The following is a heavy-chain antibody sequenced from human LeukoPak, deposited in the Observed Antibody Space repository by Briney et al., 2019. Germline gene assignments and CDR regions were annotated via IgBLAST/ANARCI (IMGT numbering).Heavy chain of an antibody. J-gene: IGHJ4*02. CDR1: GFTFSSYS. CDR3: VPVYYGSGSD. Sequence: GGSLRLSCAASGFTFSSYSMNWVRQAPGKGREGVSSISSSSSYIHYADSVKGRLTISRENAKNSLYLQMNSLRAEDTAVYYCVPVYYGSGSDWGQGTLVTVSS. D-gene: IGHD3-10*01. CDR2: ISSSSSYI. V-gene: IGHV3-21*01.